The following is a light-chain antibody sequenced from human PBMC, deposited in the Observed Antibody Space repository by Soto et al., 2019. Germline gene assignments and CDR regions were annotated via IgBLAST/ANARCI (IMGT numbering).Light chain of an antibody. V-gene: IGKV3-20*01. CDR1: QSVRSSY. Sequence: EIVLTQSPGTLSLSPGERVTLSCRASQSVRSSYLAWYQQKPDQAPRLLIYGTSSRATGIPDRFRGSGSGTDFTLTISRLEPEDFAVYYCQQYGVSSYTFGQGPKVEIQ. CDR2: GTS. CDR3: QQYGVSSYT. J-gene: IGKJ2*01.